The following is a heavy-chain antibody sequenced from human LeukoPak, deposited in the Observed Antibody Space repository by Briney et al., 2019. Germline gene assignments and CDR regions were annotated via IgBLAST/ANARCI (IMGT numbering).Heavy chain of an antibody. CDR2: INPNSGGT. V-gene: IGHV1-2*02. Sequence: GASVKVSCKASGYTFTGYYMHWVRQAPGQGLEWMGWINPNSGGTNYAQKFQGRVTMTRDTSISTAYMELSRLRSDDTAVYYCATEGFGTHNWNYNDYWGQGTLVTVSS. CDR3: ATEGFGTHNWNYNDY. J-gene: IGHJ4*02. CDR1: GYTFTGYY. D-gene: IGHD1-20*01.